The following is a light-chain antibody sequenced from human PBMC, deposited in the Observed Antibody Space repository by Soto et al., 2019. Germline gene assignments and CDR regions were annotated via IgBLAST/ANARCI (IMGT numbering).Light chain of an antibody. V-gene: IGLV2-8*01. CDR2: DVN. Sequence: QSALAQPPSASGSPGQSVTISCTGTSSDVGGYNYVSWYQQHPGKAPKLIIYDVNQRPSGVTVRFSGSKSGNTASLTVSGLQAEDEAVYYCNSFAGSAHVVFGGGTKLTVL. J-gene: IGLJ2*01. CDR1: SSDVGGYNY. CDR3: NSFAGSAHVV.